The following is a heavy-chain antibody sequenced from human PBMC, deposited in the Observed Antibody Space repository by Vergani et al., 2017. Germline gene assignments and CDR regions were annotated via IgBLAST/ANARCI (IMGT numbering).Heavy chain of an antibody. V-gene: IGHV3-33*01. D-gene: IGHD6-13*01. CDR1: GFTFSSYG. CDR2: IWYDGSNK. CDR3: ARELXAADHYYYYYYMDV. J-gene: IGHJ6*03. Sequence: QVQLVESGGGVVQPGRSLRLSCAASGFTFSSYGMHWVRQAPGKGLEWVAVIWYDGSNKYYADSVKGRFTISRDNSKNTLYLQMNSLRAEDTAVYYCARELXAADHYYYYYYMDVWGKGTTVTVSS.